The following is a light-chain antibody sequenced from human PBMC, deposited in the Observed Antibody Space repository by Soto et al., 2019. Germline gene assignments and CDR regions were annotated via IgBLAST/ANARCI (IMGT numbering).Light chain of an antibody. CDR2: AAS. Sequence: DIQMTPTPTSLSASLGDRVTITCQPSQSISSYLNWYQQKPGKAPNLLIYAASSLQSGVLSRFSGSGSGTDFTLTISSLQHDDFATYYCQQSYSTPLTFVGGTKVDIK. J-gene: IGKJ4*01. CDR3: QQSYSTPLT. V-gene: IGKV1-39*01. CDR1: QSISSY.